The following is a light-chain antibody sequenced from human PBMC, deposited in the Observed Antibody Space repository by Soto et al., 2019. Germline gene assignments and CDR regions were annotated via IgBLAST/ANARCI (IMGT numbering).Light chain of an antibody. CDR1: SSDIGGHNY. Sequence: QSALTQPASVSGSPGQSITVSCTGTSSDIGGHNYVSWYQQHPGKVPKLIIYEVSNRPSGVSNRFSGSKSGNTASLTVSGLQAEDEAYYYCSSYTTTSTVVFGGGTKLTVL. V-gene: IGLV2-14*01. CDR2: EVS. CDR3: SSYTTTSTVV. J-gene: IGLJ2*01.